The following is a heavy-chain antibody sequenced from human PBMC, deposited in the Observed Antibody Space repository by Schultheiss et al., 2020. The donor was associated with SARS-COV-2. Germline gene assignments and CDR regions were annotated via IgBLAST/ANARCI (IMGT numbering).Heavy chain of an antibody. CDR1: GGSFSGYY. J-gene: IGHJ5*02. CDR3: ARFRPPGSGRNNWFDP. Sequence: SETLSLTCAVYGGSFSGYYWSWIRQPPGKGLEWIGSIYYSGSTYYNPSLKSRVTISVDTSKNQFSLKLSSVTAADTAVYYCARFRPPGSGRNNWFDPWGQGTLVTVSS. V-gene: IGHV4-34*01. CDR2: IYYSGST. D-gene: IGHD3-10*01.